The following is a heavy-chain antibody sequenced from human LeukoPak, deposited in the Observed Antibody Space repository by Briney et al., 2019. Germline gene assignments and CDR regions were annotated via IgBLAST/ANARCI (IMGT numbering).Heavy chain of an antibody. J-gene: IGHJ4*02. V-gene: IGHV4-4*02. CDR3: SRESGAFCPFGY. CDR2: IALTGET. Sequence: SETLSLTCGVSGGSISSTNWWSWVRHPPGQGLQWIGEIALTGETNYNPSLNGRVTMSLDKSRNQLSLKLTSVTAADTAIYYCSRESGAFCPFGYWGQGALVIVPP. D-gene: IGHD1-26*01. CDR1: GGSISSTNW.